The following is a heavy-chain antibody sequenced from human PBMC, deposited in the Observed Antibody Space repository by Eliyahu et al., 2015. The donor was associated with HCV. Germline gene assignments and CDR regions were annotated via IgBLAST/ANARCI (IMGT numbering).Heavy chain of an antibody. CDR1: GFTVXSNX. CDR2: IYSGGST. V-gene: IGHV3-53*01. J-gene: IGHJ6*02. Sequence: EVQLVESGGGLIQPGGSLRLSCAASGFTVXSNXMSWVRQAPGKGLEWVSVIYSGGSTYYADSVKGRFTISRDNSKNTLYLQMNSLRAEDTAVYYCAREYSSGWADYYYYYGMDVWGQGTTVTVSS. D-gene: IGHD6-19*01. CDR3: AREYSSGWADYYYYYGMDV.